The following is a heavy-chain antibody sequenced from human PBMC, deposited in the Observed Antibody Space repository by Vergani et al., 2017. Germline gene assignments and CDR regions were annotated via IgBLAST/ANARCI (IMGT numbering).Heavy chain of an antibody. CDR1: GFTFSSYE. D-gene: IGHD3-3*01. CDR2: ISSSSSYT. J-gene: IGHJ4*02. Sequence: EVQLVESGGGLVQPGGSLRLSCAASGFTFSSYEMNWVRQAPGKGLEWVSYISSSSSYTNYADSVKGRFTISRDNAKNSLYLQMNSLRAEDTAVYYCASGYDFWSGYKYYFDYWGQGTLVTVSS. CDR3: ASGYDFWSGYKYYFDY. V-gene: IGHV3-48*03.